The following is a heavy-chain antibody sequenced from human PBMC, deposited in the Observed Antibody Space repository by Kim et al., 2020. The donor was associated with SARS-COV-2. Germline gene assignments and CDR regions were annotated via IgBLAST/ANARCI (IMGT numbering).Heavy chain of an antibody. J-gene: IGHJ4*01. V-gene: IGHV3-9*01. Sequence: GGSLRLSCAASGFTFGDYGMHWVRQAPGKGLEWVAGISCDSGSIVYADSVKGRFTISRDNAKNSLYLQMSSLRTEDTAVYYCARVSHCDGSGCYLFDYWG. CDR3: ARVSHCDGSGCYLFDY. CDR2: ISCDSGSI. D-gene: IGHD6-19*01. CDR1: GFTFGDYG.